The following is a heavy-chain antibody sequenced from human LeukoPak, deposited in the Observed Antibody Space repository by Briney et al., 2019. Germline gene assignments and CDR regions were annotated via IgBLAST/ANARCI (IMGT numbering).Heavy chain of an antibody. V-gene: IGHV1-2*06. Sequence: ASVKVSCKASGYTFTGYYMHWVRQAPGQGLEWMGRIDPNSGGTNYVQKFQGRVTMTRDTSISTAYVELSRLRSDDTAVYYCARVGSSSWYSFDYWGQGSLVTVSS. D-gene: IGHD6-13*01. CDR1: GYTFTGYY. J-gene: IGHJ4*02. CDR3: ARVGSSSWYSFDY. CDR2: IDPNSGGT.